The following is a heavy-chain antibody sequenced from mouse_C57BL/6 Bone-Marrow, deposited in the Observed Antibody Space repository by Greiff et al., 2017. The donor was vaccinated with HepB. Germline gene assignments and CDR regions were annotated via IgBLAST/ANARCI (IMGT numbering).Heavy chain of an antibody. CDR1: GFTFSDYY. CDR2: ISNGGGST. CDR3: ARRRRDFYWYFDV. Sequence: EVKLEESGGGLVQPGGSLKLSCAASGFTFSDYYMYWVRQTPEKRLEWVAYISNGGGSTYYPDTVKGRFTISRDNAKNTLYLQMSRLKSEDTAMYYCARRRRDFYWYFDVWGTGTTVTVSS. V-gene: IGHV5-12*01. J-gene: IGHJ1*03.